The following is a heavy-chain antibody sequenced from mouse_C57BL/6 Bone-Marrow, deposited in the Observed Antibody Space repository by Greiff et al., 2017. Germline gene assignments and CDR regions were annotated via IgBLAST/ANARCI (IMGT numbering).Heavy chain of an antibody. Sequence: EVKLVESGGGLVQPGGSLKLSCAASGFTFSDYYMYWVRQTPEKRLEWVAYISNGGGSTYYPDTVKGRFTISRDNAKNTLYLQMSRLKSEDTAMYYCARHFYDYGGFAYWGQGTLVTVSA. CDR3: ARHFYDYGGFAY. V-gene: IGHV5-12*01. CDR2: ISNGGGST. D-gene: IGHD2-4*01. J-gene: IGHJ3*01. CDR1: GFTFSDYY.